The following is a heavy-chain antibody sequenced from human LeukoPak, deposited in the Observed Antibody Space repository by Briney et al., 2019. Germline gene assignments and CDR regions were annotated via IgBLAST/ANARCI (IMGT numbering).Heavy chain of an antibody. CDR1: GGSISSYY. D-gene: IGHD5-18*01. J-gene: IGHJ4*02. CDR2: IYYSGST. Sequence: SETLSLTCTASGGSISSYYWSWIRQPPGKGLEWIGHIYYSGSTNYNPSLKSRVTISIDTSKNQFSLRLSSVTAADTAVYYCARGAAGYSYGWGQGTLVTVSS. V-gene: IGHV4-59*01. CDR3: ARGAAGYSYG.